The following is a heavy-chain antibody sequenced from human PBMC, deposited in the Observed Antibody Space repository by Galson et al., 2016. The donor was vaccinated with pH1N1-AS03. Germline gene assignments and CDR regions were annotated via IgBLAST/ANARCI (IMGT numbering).Heavy chain of an antibody. V-gene: IGHV1-2*02. Sequence: SVKVSCKASGYAFTGYYMHLLRQAPGQGLEWMAWINTDSGGTDYAQKFQGRVTMTRDASISTTYMELSSLRSDDTAVHYCVRGSPHSSSTNYAFEFWGRGTMVTVSS. CDR3: VRGSPHSSSTNYAFEF. CDR1: GYAFTGYY. CDR2: INTDSGGT. J-gene: IGHJ3*01. D-gene: IGHD6-13*01.